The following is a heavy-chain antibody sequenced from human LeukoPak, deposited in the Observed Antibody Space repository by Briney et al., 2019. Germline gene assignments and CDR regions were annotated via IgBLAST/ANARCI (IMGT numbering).Heavy chain of an antibody. J-gene: IGHJ4*02. CDR3: AKGGRSGSLMFDY. CDR1: GFTFSSYA. V-gene: IGHV3-23*01. Sequence: GGSLRLSCAASGFTFSSYAMSWVRQAPGKGLEWVSAISCSGGSTYYADSVKGRFTISRDNSKNTLYLQMNSLRAEDTAVYYCAKGGRSGSLMFDYWGQGTLVTVSS. D-gene: IGHD3-10*01. CDR2: ISCSGGST.